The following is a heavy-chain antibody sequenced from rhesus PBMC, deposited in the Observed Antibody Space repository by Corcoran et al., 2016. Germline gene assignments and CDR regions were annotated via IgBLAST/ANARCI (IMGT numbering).Heavy chain of an antibody. J-gene: IGHJ6*01. Sequence: QVQLQESGPGVVKPSETLSLTCAVSGGSISDRYRWSWIRQPPGQGLEWIGYIDGSSQSTNAHPARKSRLTIAKDTSKDQSSWKLSSGTAADTAVYCCASQPEYYSGSYYYGGLDSWGQGVVVTVSS. CDR2: IDGSSQST. V-gene: IGHV4S10*01. D-gene: IGHD3-16*01. CDR3: ASQPEYYSGSYYYGGLDS. CDR1: GGSISDRYR.